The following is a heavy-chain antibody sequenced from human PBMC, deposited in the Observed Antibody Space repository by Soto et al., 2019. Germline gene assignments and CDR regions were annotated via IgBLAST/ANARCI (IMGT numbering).Heavy chain of an antibody. CDR3: ARGGSSSWYSPAENNWFDP. CDR1: GFTFSSYD. V-gene: IGHV3-13*04. Sequence: PGGSLRLSCAASGFTFSSYDMHWVRQATGKGLEWVSAIGTAGDTYYPGSVKGRFTISRENAKNSLYLQMNSLRAGDTAVYYCARGGSSSWYSPAENNWFDPWGQATLVTVSS. J-gene: IGHJ5*02. D-gene: IGHD6-13*01. CDR2: IGTAGDT.